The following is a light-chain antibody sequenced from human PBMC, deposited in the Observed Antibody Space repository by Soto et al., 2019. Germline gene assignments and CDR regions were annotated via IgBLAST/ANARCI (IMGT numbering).Light chain of an antibody. CDR1: QSVSSSY. CDR3: QQYGSSPPT. V-gene: IGKV3-20*01. Sequence: EIVLTQSPGTLSLSPGERATLSCRASQSVSSSYLAWYQQKHGQAPRLLIYGASSRANGIADRFSGSRSGTAFTLTISRLEPEDFAVYYCQQYGSSPPTFGQGTKLEIK. CDR2: GAS. J-gene: IGKJ2*01.